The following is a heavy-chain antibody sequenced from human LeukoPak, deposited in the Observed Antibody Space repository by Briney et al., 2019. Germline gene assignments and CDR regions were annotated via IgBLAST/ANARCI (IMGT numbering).Heavy chain of an antibody. CDR1: GFNFSSYW. V-gene: IGHV3-74*01. CDR2: INSDGSST. Sequence: GGSLRLSCAASGFNFSSYWMHWVRQAPGKGLVWVSHINSDGSSTGSADSVRGRFTISRDNFKNTVSLQLNSLRAEDTAMYYCAKDDDWGRFNHWGQGTLVTVSS. CDR3: AKDDDWGRFNH. D-gene: IGHD3-16*01. J-gene: IGHJ1*01.